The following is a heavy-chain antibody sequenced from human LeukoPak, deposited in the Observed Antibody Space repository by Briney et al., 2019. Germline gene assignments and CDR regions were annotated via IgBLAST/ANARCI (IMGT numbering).Heavy chain of an antibody. CDR1: GFTFSNYG. D-gene: IGHD3-22*01. Sequence: GGSLRLSCAASGFTFSNYGMHWVRQAPGKGLEWVAVISYDGSNKYCADSVKGRCTISRDNSKNTLYLQMNSLRAEDTAVYYCAKEQHYDSGGYPFDYWGQGTLVTVS. CDR3: AKEQHYDSGGYPFDY. CDR2: ISYDGSNK. J-gene: IGHJ4*02. V-gene: IGHV3-30*18.